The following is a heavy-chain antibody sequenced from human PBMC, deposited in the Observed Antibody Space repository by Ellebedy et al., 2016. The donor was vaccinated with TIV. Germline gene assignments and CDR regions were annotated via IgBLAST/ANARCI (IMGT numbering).Heavy chain of an antibody. CDR1: GFRFSSYN. V-gene: IGHV3-21*03. Sequence: PGGSLRLSCAASGFRFSSYNMNWVRQAPGKGLEWVASIKSGSGISVYYEDSVKGRFTISRDNSKNSLYLKMKSLRGDDTAVYYCATEGGIGMVDFHGHWGQGTLVAVSS. CDR2: IKSGSGISV. J-gene: IGHJ4*02. D-gene: IGHD6-13*01. CDR3: ATEGGIGMVDFHGH.